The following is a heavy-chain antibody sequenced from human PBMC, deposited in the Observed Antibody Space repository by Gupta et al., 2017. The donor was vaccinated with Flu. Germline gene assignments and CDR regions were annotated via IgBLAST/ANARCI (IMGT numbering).Heavy chain of an antibody. CDR2: INRDGSVI. D-gene: IGHD4-17*01. Sequence: ELQLVESGGGLVQPGGSRRLSCGASVSTLRDYWIRGVLQAPGKGPELVANINRDGSVINYMDFVRGRFTISRDKAKNAVYFQMNSLRVDDTAVYYCARDVGSGDYDSWGQGTRVTVSS. CDR1: VSTLRDYW. J-gene: IGHJ5*01. V-gene: IGHV3-7*01. CDR3: ARDVGSGDYDS.